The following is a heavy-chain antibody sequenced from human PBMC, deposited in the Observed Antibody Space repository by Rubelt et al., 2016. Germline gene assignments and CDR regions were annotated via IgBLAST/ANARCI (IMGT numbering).Heavy chain of an antibody. D-gene: IGHD5-12*01. V-gene: IGHV3-48*03. CDR2: ISGSGSTI. CDR1: GFTFGSYE. Sequence: EVQLVESGGGLVQPGGSLRLSCAASGFTFGSYEINWVRQAPGKGLEWVSYISGSGSTIHYADSLKGRFTIHRENAQNSLYLQMNSLRAEDTAVDYCARGAGGYGHFDYWGQGTLVTVSS. J-gene: IGHJ4*02. CDR3: ARGAGGYGHFDY.